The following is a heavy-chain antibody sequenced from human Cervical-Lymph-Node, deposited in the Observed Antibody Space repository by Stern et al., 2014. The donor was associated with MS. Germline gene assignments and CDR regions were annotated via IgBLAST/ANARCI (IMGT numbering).Heavy chain of an antibody. J-gene: IGHJ4*02. CDR2: IWHTGST. D-gene: IGHD4-23*01. CDR1: GGSINNNNW. CDR3: ARASRRWLFDY. Sequence: QVQLQESGPGLVKPSGTLSLTCAVSGGSINNNNWWSWVRQSPGKGLEWIGEIWHTGSTNYNPSLKSRVTISVDKSKNQFSPRLCSVTAADTAVYYCARASRRWLFDYWGLGTLVTVSS. V-gene: IGHV4-4*02.